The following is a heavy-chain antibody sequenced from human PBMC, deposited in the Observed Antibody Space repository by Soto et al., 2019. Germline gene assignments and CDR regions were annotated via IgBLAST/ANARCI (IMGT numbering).Heavy chain of an antibody. J-gene: IGHJ5*01. D-gene: IGHD3-3*01. CDR3: AHSHFEILPGPFDS. CDR2: VYWHDDK. V-gene: IGHV2-5*01. CDR1: GFSLTNTGVT. Sequence: QITLKESGPSLVKPTQTLTLTWTFSGFSLTNTGVTVGWIRQPPGKALEWLAFVYWHDDKRYNPSLRNRLTIAKDPSKNRVVLTLANVGPVDTATYYCAHSHFEILPGPFDSWGRGTLVTVPS.